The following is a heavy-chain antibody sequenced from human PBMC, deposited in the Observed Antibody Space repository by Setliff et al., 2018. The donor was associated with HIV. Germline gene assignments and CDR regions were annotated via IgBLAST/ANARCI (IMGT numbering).Heavy chain of an antibody. V-gene: IGHV4-59*11. CDR1: GGSISSHY. CDR3: AKGWLPTDYSFFYMDV. CDR2: IYSSGST. J-gene: IGHJ6*03. D-gene: IGHD5-12*01. Sequence: SETLSLTCTVSGGSISSHYWSWIRQPPGKGLEWIGSIYSSGSTYYNPSLKSRVTISIDTSKNQFSLKLSSVTAADTAVYYCAKGWLPTDYSFFYMDVWGKGTTVTVSS.